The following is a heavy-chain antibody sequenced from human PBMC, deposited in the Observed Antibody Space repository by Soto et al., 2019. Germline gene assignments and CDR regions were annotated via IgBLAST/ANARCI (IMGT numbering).Heavy chain of an antibody. V-gene: IGHV3-30*03. CDR2: ISYDGSEK. J-gene: IGHJ6*02. CDR1: GFTFSSFG. CDR3: VGGYYYYYYAMDV. Sequence: GGSLRLSCAASGFTFSSFGMHWVRQAPGKGLDWVVVISYDGSEKYYSDSVKGRFTISRDNSKNTLYLQMNSLRVEDTAVYYCVGGYYYYYYAMDVWGQGTTVTVPS.